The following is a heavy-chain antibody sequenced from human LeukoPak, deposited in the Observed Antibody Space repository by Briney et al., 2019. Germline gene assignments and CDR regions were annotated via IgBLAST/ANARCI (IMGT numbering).Heavy chain of an antibody. J-gene: IGHJ4*02. CDR2: IGISSGNT. V-gene: IGHV3-11*06. Sequence: GGSLRLSCAASGFPFSAYSMNWVRQAPGKGLEWISYIGISSGNTKYADSVKGRFTISGDNAKNSLYLQMNSLRVEDTAVYYCARDHNYAFDNWGQGTLVTGSS. D-gene: IGHD1-1*01. CDR3: ARDHNYAFDN. CDR1: GFPFSAYS.